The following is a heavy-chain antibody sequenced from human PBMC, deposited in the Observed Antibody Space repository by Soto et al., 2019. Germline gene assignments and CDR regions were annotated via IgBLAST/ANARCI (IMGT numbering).Heavy chain of an antibody. CDR1: GGSVSSGSYY. J-gene: IGHJ6*02. CDR3: ARDHIAAAGGGYYYYGMDV. D-gene: IGHD6-13*01. Sequence: PSETLSLTCTVSGGSVSSGSYYWSWIRQPPGKGLEWIGYIYYSGSTNYNPSLKSRVTISVDTSKNQFSLKLSSVTAADTAVYYCARDHIAAAGGGYYYYGMDVWGQGTTVTVSS. CDR2: IYYSGST. V-gene: IGHV4-61*01.